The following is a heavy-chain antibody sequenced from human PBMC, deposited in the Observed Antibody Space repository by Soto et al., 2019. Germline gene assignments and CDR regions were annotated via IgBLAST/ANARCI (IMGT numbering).Heavy chain of an antibody. D-gene: IGHD1-26*01. CDR1: GGSTSSSDW. J-gene: IGHJ4*02. Sequence: QVHLQESGPGLVKPSETLSLTCRISGGSTSSSDWWTWVRQPPGEGLEWIGEIHRAGVTNYNSSLKRRPTISLDHSRNHFSLSLTSVTAADAAVYFCAGRPEIHPRWGQGILVHVSS. V-gene: IGHV4-4*02. CDR2: IHRAGVT. CDR3: AGRPEIHPR.